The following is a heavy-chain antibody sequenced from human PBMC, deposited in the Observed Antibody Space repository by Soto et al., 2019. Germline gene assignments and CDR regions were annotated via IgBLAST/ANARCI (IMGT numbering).Heavy chain of an antibody. J-gene: IGHJ4*02. CDR1: GGSISNYY. CDR2: IYYSGST. Sequence: SETLSLTCTVSGGSISNYYWTWIRQPPGKGLEWIGYIYYSGSTNYNPSLKSRVTISVDTSKNQFSLKLSSVTAADTAVYYCARLQYYFDYWGQGTLVTVSS. V-gene: IGHV4-59*01. CDR3: ARLQYYFDY.